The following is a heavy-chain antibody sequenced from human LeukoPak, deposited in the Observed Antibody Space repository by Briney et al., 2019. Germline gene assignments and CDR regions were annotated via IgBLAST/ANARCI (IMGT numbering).Heavy chain of an antibody. CDR2: INPNSGGT. D-gene: IGHD3-9*01. CDR3: ARESGRYFDWLLLGY. Sequence: ASVKVSCKASGYTFTSNYMHWVRQAPGQGLEWMGWINPNSGGTNYAQKFQGRVTMTRDTSISTAYMELSRLRSDDTAVYYCARESGRYFDWLLLGYWGQGTLVTVSS. J-gene: IGHJ4*02. V-gene: IGHV1-2*02. CDR1: GYTFTSNY.